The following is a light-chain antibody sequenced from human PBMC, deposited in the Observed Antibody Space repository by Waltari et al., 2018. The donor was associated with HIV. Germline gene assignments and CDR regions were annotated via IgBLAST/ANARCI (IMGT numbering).Light chain of an antibody. CDR1: QSLLYASSNKNY. V-gene: IGKV4-1*01. CDR3: QQYYSSRLT. Sequence: EIVMTQPPDSLAVSPGERGTSTCKSSQSLLYASSNKNYLTWYQQNPGQPPKLLFYWASTWASGVPDRFSGSGSGTDFTLTISSLQAEDVAVYFCQQYYSSRLTFGGGTKVEIK. J-gene: IGKJ4*01. CDR2: WAS.